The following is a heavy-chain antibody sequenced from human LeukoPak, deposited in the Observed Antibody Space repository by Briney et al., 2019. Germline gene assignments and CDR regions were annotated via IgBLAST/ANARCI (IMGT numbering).Heavy chain of an antibody. Sequence: GGSLRLSWAASRFNFSSYDMHWVRQAPGKGLEWVAVISYDGSNKYYADSVKGRFTISRDNSKNTLYLQMNSPRAEDTAVYYCAVAHSSSGYYPVDYWGQGTLVTVSS. CDR1: RFNFSSYD. J-gene: IGHJ4*02. D-gene: IGHD3-22*01. V-gene: IGHV3-30*03. CDR2: ISYDGSNK. CDR3: AVAHSSSGYYPVDY.